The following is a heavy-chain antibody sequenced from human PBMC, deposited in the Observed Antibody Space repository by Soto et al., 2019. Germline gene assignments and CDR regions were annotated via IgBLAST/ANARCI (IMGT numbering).Heavy chain of an antibody. CDR2: INPSGGNT. V-gene: IGHV1-46*01. CDR3: PRVIVPTTVTTSNWFDP. Sequence: ASVKVSCKASGYTFTTHYMHWVRQAPGQGLEWMGIINPSGGNTNYAQKFQGRVTMTSDTSTSTVYMELSSLTTDDTAVYYCPRVIVPTTVTTSNWFDPWGQGTLVTVSS. J-gene: IGHJ5*02. CDR1: GYTFTTHY. D-gene: IGHD4-17*01.